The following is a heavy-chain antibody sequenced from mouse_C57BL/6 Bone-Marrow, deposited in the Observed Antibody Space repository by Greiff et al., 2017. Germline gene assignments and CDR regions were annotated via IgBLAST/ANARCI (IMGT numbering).Heavy chain of an antibody. CDR3: TTDGNYDY. D-gene: IGHD2-1*01. Sequence: VQLQQSGAELVRPGASVKLSCTASGFNIKDDYMHWVKQRPEQGLEWIGWIDPENGDTEYGSKFQGKATITADTSSNTAYLQLSSLTSEDTAVYYCTTDGNYDYGCQGTTLTVSA. J-gene: IGHJ2*01. CDR1: GFNIKDDY. CDR2: IDPENGDT. V-gene: IGHV14-4*01.